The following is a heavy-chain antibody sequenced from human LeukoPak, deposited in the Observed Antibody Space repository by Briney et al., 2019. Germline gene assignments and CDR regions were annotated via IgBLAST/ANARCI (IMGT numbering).Heavy chain of an antibody. V-gene: IGHV4-34*01. J-gene: IGHJ1*01. CDR3: ARAHYGNYAEYFQH. D-gene: IGHD4-11*01. CDR1: GGSFSAYS. Sequence: SETLSLTCAVYGGSFSAYSWSWIRLPPGKGLDWIGEINHSGSTNYNPSLKSRVTTSVDTSKNQLSLKLTSVTAADTAVYYCARAHYGNYAEYFQHWGQGTLVTVSS. CDR2: INHSGST.